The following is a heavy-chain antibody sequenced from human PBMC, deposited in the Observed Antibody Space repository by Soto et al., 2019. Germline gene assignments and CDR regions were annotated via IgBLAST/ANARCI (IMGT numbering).Heavy chain of an antibody. V-gene: IGHV3-7*03. J-gene: IGHJ3*02. CDR1: GFTFSSYW. CDR2: IKQDGSEK. CDR3: ARERRGGEWGGVTFDI. Sequence: GGSLRLSCAASGFTFSSYWMSWVRQAPGKGLEWVANIKQDGSEKYYVDSVKGRFTISRDKAKNSLYLQMNSLRAEATAVYFCARERRGGEWGGVTFDIWGQGTMVTVSS. D-gene: IGHD3-10*01.